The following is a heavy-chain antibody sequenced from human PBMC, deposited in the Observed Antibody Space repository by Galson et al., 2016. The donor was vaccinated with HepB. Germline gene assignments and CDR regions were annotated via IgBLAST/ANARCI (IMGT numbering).Heavy chain of an antibody. V-gene: IGHV3-23*01. Sequence: SLRLSCAASGFTFRSYAMSWVRQAPGKGLEWLSTMPDSGGRTYYADSVRGRFTISRDNSKNTLLLQMNSLRVEDTAMYYCAKRTSHDYGALLDYWGQGTLVTVSS. D-gene: IGHD4-17*01. CDR2: MPDSGGRT. CDR3: AKRTSHDYGALLDY. J-gene: IGHJ4*02. CDR1: GFTFRSYA.